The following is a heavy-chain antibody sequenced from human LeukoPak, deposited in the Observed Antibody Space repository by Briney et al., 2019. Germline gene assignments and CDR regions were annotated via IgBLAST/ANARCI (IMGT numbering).Heavy chain of an antibody. CDR3: ARGERGTYYYGSGSPRGFDP. J-gene: IGHJ5*02. Sequence: GASVTVSFTASGYTFTSYDINWVRQATGQGLEWMGWMNPNSGNTGYAQKFQGRVTMTRNTSISTAYMELSSLRSEDTAVYYCARGERGTYYYGSGSPRGFDPWGQGTLVTVSS. CDR1: GYTFTSYD. V-gene: IGHV1-8*01. CDR2: MNPNSGNT. D-gene: IGHD3-10*01.